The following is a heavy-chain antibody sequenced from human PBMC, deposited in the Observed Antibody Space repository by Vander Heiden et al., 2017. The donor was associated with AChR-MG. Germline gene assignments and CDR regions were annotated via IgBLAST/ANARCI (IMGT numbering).Heavy chain of an antibody. CDR2: TYYGSKWSY. CDR1: GDSISRKSAG. D-gene: IGHD3-3*01. V-gene: IGHV6-1*01. Sequence: QVQLQQSGPGLVKPSQTLSLTCTVSGDSISRKSAGWGWIRQSPSRGLEWLGRTYYGSKWSYDYAPAVKSRITIIADTTKNQLSLQLNAVTTEDTAIYYFVRQAILGQGWYFDYWGQETLVTVSS. CDR3: VRQAILGQGWYFDY. J-gene: IGHJ4*02.